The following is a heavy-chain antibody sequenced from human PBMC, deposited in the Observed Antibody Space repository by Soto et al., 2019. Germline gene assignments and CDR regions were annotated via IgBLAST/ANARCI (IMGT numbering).Heavy chain of an antibody. CDR3: ARFLGYSYGPIGGYFDY. J-gene: IGHJ4*02. CDR1: GFTFSSYW. V-gene: IGHV3-7*01. CDR2: IKQDGSEK. Sequence: PGGSLRLSCAASGFTFSSYWMSWVRQAPGKGLEWVANIKQDGSEKYYVDSVKGRFTISRDNAKNSLYLQMNSLRAEDTAVYYCARFLGYSYGPIGGYFDYWGQGTLVTVSS. D-gene: IGHD5-18*01.